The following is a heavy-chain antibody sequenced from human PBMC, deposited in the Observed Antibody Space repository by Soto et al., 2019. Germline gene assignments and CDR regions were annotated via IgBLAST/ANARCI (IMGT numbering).Heavy chain of an antibody. Sequence: QVQLVESGGGVVQPGRSLRLSCAASGFTFSSYGMHWVRQAPGKGLGWVAVIWYDGSKKYYADSVKGRFTISRDNSKNTLYLQMNSLRAEDTAVFYCARPGPTGIASMDVLGKGTTVTVSS. D-gene: IGHD6-13*01. CDR3: ARPGPTGIASMDV. V-gene: IGHV3-33*01. J-gene: IGHJ6*03. CDR2: IWYDGSKK. CDR1: GFTFSSYG.